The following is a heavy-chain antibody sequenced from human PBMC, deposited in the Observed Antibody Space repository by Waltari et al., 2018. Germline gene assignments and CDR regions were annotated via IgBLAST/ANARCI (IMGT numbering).Heavy chain of an antibody. J-gene: IGHJ5*02. CDR3: ASQNGGNSWWLDP. CDR2: INCYESST. V-gene: IGHV3-74*01. Sequence: EVQLVESGGGLVQPGGSLSLSFAASEFTFSGYWRHWVRQAPGKGLGGVSGINCYESSTSSAYSVKGRFTISRDNAKNTLYLQMNSLRAEDTAVYYCASQNGGNSWWLDPWGQGTLVTVSS. CDR1: EFTFSGYW. D-gene: IGHD2-21*02.